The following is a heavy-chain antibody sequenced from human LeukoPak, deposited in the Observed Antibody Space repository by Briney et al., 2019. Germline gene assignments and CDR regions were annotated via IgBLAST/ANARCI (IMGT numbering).Heavy chain of an antibody. CDR3: AIAGEYDKDY. CDR2: ISGSGGST. CDR1: GFTFRSYA. J-gene: IGHJ4*02. D-gene: IGHD6-6*01. Sequence: GGSLRLSCAASGFTFRSYAMSWVRQAPGKGLEWVSGISGSGGSTYYADSVKGRFTISRDNSKNTLYLQMNSLRAEDTAVYYCAIAGEYDKDYWGQGTLVTVSS. V-gene: IGHV3-23*01.